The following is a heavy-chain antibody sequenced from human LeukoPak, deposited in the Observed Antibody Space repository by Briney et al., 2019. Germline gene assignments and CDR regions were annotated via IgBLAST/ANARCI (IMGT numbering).Heavy chain of an antibody. D-gene: IGHD3-16*02. J-gene: IGHJ4*02. CDR2: ISGSGGST. CDR1: GFTFSSYA. Sequence: PGGSLRLSCAASGFTFSSYAMSWVRQAPGKGLEWVSAISGSGGSTYYADSVKGRFTISRDNSKNTLYLQMNSLRAEDTAVYYCAKLKYDYVWGSYRGMSNFDYWGQGTLVTVSS. CDR3: AKLKYDYVWGSYRGMSNFDY. V-gene: IGHV3-23*01.